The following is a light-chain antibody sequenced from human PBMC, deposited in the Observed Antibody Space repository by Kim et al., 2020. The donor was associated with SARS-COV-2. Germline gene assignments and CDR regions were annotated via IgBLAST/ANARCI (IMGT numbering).Light chain of an antibody. Sequence: VTISCTGSSSNFGAGYDVHWCQQLPGTAPKLLIYGNSNRPSGVPDRFSGSKSGTSASLAITGLQAEDEADYYCQSYDSSLSGSYVFGTGTKVTVL. CDR3: QSYDSSLSGSYV. J-gene: IGLJ1*01. V-gene: IGLV1-40*01. CDR2: GNS. CDR1: SSNFGAGYD.